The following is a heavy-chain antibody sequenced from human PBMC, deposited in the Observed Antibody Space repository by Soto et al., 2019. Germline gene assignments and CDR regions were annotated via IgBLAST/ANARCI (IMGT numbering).Heavy chain of an antibody. CDR1: GYTFTSYG. CDR2: ISAYNGNT. CDR3: ARDVETTVTFVSAYY. J-gene: IGHJ4*02. D-gene: IGHD4-17*01. V-gene: IGHV1-18*01. Sequence: QVQLVQSGAEVKKPGASVKVSCKASGYTFTSYGISWVRQAPGQGLEWMGWISAYNGNTNYAQKLQGRVTMTTDTSTNTAYIELRSLRSDDTAVYYCARDVETTVTFVSAYYWGQGTLVTVSS.